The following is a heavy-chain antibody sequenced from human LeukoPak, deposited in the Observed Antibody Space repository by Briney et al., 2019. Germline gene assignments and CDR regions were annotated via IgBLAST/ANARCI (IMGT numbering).Heavy chain of an antibody. Sequence: GGSLRLSCAASGFIFSNYWMSWVRQAPGKGLEWVADIKQDGSEKYYVDSVKGRFTISRDNAKNSLYLQMNSLRAEDTAVYYCATHVFVNIDAFDIWGQGTMVTVSS. CDR3: ATHVFVNIDAFDI. CDR2: IKQDGSEK. D-gene: IGHD3-10*01. V-gene: IGHV3-7*01. J-gene: IGHJ3*02. CDR1: GFIFSNYW.